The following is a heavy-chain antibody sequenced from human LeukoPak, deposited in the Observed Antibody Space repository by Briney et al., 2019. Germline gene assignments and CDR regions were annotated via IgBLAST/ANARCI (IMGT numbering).Heavy chain of an antibody. CDR2: IKQDGSEK. Sequence: GGSLRLSCAASGFTFSNYWMGWVRQAPGKGLEWVANIKQDGSEKRYVDPVKGRFTISRDNAENSLYLQMNSLRAEDTGVYYCARGLQLGDYWGQGTLATVSS. D-gene: IGHD6-13*01. J-gene: IGHJ4*02. V-gene: IGHV3-7*01. CDR3: ARGLQLGDY. CDR1: GFTFSNYW.